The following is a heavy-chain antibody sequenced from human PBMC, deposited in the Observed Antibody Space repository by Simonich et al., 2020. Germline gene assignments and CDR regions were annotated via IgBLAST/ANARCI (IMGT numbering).Heavy chain of an antibody. CDR2: ISGSGGST. J-gene: IGHJ4*02. V-gene: IGHV3-23*01. Sequence: EVQLLESGGGLVQPGGSLRLSCAASGFTFSSYAMSWVRQAPGKGRGWVSVISGSGGSTYYADSVKGRFTISRDNSKNTLYLQMNSLRAEDTAVYYCAKRSGVSITGTFDYWGQGTLVTVSS. CDR3: AKRSGVSITGTFDY. CDR1: GFTFSSYA. D-gene: IGHD1-7*01.